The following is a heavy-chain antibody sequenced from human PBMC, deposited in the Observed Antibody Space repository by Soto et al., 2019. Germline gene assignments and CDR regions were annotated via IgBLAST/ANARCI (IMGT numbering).Heavy chain of an antibody. CDR1: GFTFSSYA. V-gene: IGHV3-30-3*01. J-gene: IGHJ4*02. CDR3: ASQPLGGDYFDY. Sequence: GGSLRLSCAASGFTFSSYAMHWVRQAPGKGLEWVAVISYDGSNKYYADSVKGRFTISRDNSKNTLYLQMNSLRAEDTAVYYCASQPLGGDYFDYWGQGTLVTVSS. D-gene: IGHD3-16*01. CDR2: ISYDGSNK.